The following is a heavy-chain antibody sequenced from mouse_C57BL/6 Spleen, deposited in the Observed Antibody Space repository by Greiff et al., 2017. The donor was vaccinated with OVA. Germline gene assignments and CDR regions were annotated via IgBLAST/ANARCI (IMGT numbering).Heavy chain of an antibody. CDR1: GYSITSGYY. V-gene: IGHV3-6*01. J-gene: IGHJ4*01. Sequence: EVQLVESGPGLVKPSQSLSLTCSVTGYSITSGYYWNWIRQFPGNKLEWMGYISYDGSNIYNPSLKNRISITRDTSKNQFFLKLNSVTTEDTATYYCARERDYDVAMDYWGQGTSVTVSS. CDR2: ISYDGSN. D-gene: IGHD2-4*01. CDR3: ARERDYDVAMDY.